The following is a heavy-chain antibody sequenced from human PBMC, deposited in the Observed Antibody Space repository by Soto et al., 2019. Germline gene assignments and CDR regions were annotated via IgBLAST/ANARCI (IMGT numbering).Heavy chain of an antibody. V-gene: IGHV1-46*01. CDR1: GYTFTSYY. D-gene: IGHD3-3*01. J-gene: IGHJ4*02. Sequence: ASVKVSCKASGYTFTSYYMHWVRQAPGQGLEWMGIINPSGGSTNYAQKFQGRVTMTRDTSTSTVYMELSSLRSEDTAVHYCARDGYYDFLSGHSGPTYYFDYWGQGTLVTVSS. CDR3: ARDGYYDFLSGHSGPTYYFDY. CDR2: INPSGGST.